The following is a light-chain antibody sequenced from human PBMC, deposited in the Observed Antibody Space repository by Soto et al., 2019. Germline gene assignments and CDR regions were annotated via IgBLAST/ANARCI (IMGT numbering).Light chain of an antibody. CDR1: SSDVGAYNF. J-gene: IGLJ2*01. CDR3: TSYGGGHNYVV. V-gene: IGLV2-8*01. CDR2: EVN. Sequence: QSALTQPPSASGSPGQSVTISCTRTSSDVGAYNFVSWYQQHPGKAPKLIIYEVNKRPSGVPDRFTGSKSGNTASLTVSGLQAEDEADYYCTSYGGGHNYVVIGGGTKVTVL.